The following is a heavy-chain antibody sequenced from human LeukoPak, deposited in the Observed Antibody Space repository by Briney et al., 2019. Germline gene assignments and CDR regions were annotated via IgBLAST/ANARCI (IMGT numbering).Heavy chain of an antibody. D-gene: IGHD3-3*01. CDR1: GGSISSYY. Sequence: PSETLSLTCTVSGGSISSYYWSWIRQPPGKGLEWIGYIHYSGSTNYNPSLKSRVTISVDTSKNQFSLKLSSVTAADTAVYYCARAKTIFGVVNWFDPWGQGTLVTVSS. J-gene: IGHJ5*02. CDR2: IHYSGST. CDR3: ARAKTIFGVVNWFDP. V-gene: IGHV4-59*01.